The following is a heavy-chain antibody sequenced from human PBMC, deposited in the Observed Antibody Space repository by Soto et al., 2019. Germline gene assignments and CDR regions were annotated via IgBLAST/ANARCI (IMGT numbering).Heavy chain of an antibody. CDR1: GFTFSTYW. D-gene: IGHD3-16*01. CDR3: VCGGNFFIY. CDR2: MDQDGSDR. J-gene: IGHJ4*02. Sequence: EVQLVESGGGVVQPGGSLRLSCAASGFTFSTYWMTWVRQPPGQGLEWVANMDQDGSDRYYVDSVRGRFTVSRDNAKNSLYLQMNSLRAEDTAVYYCVCGGNFFIYWGQGTLVTVSP. V-gene: IGHV3-7*01.